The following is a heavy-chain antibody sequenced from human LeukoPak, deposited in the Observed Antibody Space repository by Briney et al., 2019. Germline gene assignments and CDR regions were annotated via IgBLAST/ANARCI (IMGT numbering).Heavy chain of an antibody. J-gene: IGHJ4*02. CDR1: GFTFSSYG. CDR2: ISYDGSNK. V-gene: IGHV3-30*18. CDR3: AKDAYPTLSGSYLDY. D-gene: IGHD1-26*01. Sequence: PGRSLRLSCAASGFTFSSYGMHWVRQAPGKGLEWVAVISYDGSNKYYADSVKGRFTISRDNSKNTLYLQMNSLRAEDTAVYYCAKDAYPTLSGSYLDYWGQGTPVTVSS.